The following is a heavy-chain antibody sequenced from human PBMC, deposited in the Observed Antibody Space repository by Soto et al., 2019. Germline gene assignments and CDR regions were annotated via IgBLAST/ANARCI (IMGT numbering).Heavy chain of an antibody. J-gene: IGHJ3*02. V-gene: IGHV3-33*01. CDR1: GFSFTTYG. CDR3: ARGVVTGIVGIFGSPLHI. Sequence: QVQLVESGGGWVQPGRSLRLSCEATGFSFTTYGMHWVRQAPGKGLEWVAVIGYDGNNKYYADSVEGRFTISRDNSKKAVYLQMKSLRGDDTAVYYCARGVVTGIVGIFGSPLHIWGQETVVTVSS. CDR2: IGYDGNNK. D-gene: IGHD1-1*01.